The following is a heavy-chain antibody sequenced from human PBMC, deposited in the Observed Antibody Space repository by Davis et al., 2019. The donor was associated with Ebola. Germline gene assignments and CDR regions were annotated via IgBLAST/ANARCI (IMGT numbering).Heavy chain of an antibody. Sequence: TLSLTCTVSGGSISSSRYYWGWIRQPPGKALEWLALIYWDDDKRYSPSLKSRLTITRDTSNNQVVLTMTNMAPVDSATYYCASSGLAAPGIREPLNWFDPWGPGTLVTVSS. J-gene: IGHJ5*02. CDR1: GGSISSSRYY. CDR2: IYWDDDK. D-gene: IGHD6-13*01. CDR3: ASSGLAAPGIREPLNWFDP. V-gene: IGHV2-5*02.